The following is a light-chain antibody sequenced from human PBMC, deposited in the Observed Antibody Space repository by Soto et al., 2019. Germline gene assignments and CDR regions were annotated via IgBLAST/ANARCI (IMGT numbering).Light chain of an antibody. CDR2: QDN. J-gene: IGLJ3*02. V-gene: IGLV3-1*01. CDR3: QTWDSSTAV. CDR1: KLGDKY. Sequence: SYELTQPPSVSVSPGQTASITCFGDKLGDKYASWYHQQPGQSPALVIYQDNKRPPWIPERFSGSNSGNTATLTISGTQPMDEADYYCQTWDSSTAVFGGGTKLTVL.